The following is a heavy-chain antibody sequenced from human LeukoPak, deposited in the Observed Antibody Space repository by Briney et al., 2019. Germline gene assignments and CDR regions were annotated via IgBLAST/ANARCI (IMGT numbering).Heavy chain of an antibody. CDR3: ARWGNDYSQSDS. V-gene: IGHV3-23*01. J-gene: IGHJ4*02. D-gene: IGHD4-11*01. Sequence: QAGGSLRLSCVASGFPFSSYWMTWVRQAPGKGLEWVSVVSGSGDNTNYADSVKGRFTISRDNSKNTLFLQMNSLRTEDTAVYFCARWGNDYSQSDSWGQGTLVTVS. CDR1: GFPFSSYW. CDR2: VSGSGDNT.